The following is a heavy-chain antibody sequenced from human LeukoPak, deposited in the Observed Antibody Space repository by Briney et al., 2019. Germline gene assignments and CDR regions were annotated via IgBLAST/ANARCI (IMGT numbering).Heavy chain of an antibody. V-gene: IGHV3-7*01. Sequence: GGSLRLSCAATGSTLSSYSMNWVRQAPGRGLEWLANIKQDGSVIHYVDSVKGRFTVSRDNAKNSLYLQMNSLRAEDTAVYYCVRDADGSSYGDYWGQGTQVTVSS. CDR3: VRDADGSSYGDY. CDR2: IKQDGSVI. D-gene: IGHD5-18*01. CDR1: GSTLSSYS. J-gene: IGHJ4*02.